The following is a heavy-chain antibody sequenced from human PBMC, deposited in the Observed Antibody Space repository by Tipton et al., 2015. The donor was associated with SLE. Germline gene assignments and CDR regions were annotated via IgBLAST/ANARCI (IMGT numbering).Heavy chain of an antibody. CDR1: GGPISSYY. CDR2: IYYSGST. D-gene: IGHD7-27*01. J-gene: IGHJ4*02. V-gene: IGHV4-59*01. CDR3: ARGNTGEIDY. Sequence: TLSLTCTVSGGPISSYYWSWIRQPPGKGLEWIGYIYYSGSTNYNPSLKSRVTLSVDTSKNQFSLKLRSVTAADTAVYYCARGNTGEIDYWGQGTLVTVSS.